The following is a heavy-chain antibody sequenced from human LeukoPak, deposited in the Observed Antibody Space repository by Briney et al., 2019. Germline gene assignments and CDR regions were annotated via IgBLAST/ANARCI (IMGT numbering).Heavy chain of an antibody. Sequence: ASVKVSCKASGYTFTSYGISWVRQAPGQGLEWMGWISAYNGNTNYAQKLQGRVTMATDTSTSTAYMELRSLRSDDTAVYYCARGSVYGSGSYYPPDAFDIWGQGTVVTVSS. CDR3: ARGSVYGSGSYYPPDAFDI. D-gene: IGHD3-10*01. J-gene: IGHJ3*02. V-gene: IGHV1-18*01. CDR1: GYTFTSYG. CDR2: ISAYNGNT.